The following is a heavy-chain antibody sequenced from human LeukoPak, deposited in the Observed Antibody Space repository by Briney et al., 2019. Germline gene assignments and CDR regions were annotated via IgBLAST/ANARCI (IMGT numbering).Heavy chain of an antibody. D-gene: IGHD2-2*01. V-gene: IGHV3-21*01. CDR3: ARDRASCFAN. Sequence: GGSLRLSCAASGFTFNSYSMNWVRQAPGRGLEWVSSISSSSSYIYYADSVKGRFTISRDNAKNSLYLQMNSLRAEDTAVYYCARDRASCFANWGQGTLVTVSS. CDR2: ISSSSSYI. CDR1: GFTFNSYS. J-gene: IGHJ4*02.